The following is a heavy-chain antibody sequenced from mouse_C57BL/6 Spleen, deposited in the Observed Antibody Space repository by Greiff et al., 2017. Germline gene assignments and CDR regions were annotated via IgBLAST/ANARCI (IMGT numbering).Heavy chain of an antibody. D-gene: IGHD2-4*01. Sequence: QVQLKQSGAELARPGASVKMSCKASGYTFTSYTMHWVKQRPGQGLEWIGYINPSSGYTKYNQKFKDKATLTADKSSSTAYMQLSSLTSEDSAVYYCARLGDYDVGTWFAYWGQGTLVTVSA. V-gene: IGHV1-4*01. J-gene: IGHJ3*01. CDR1: GYTFTSYT. CDR3: ARLGDYDVGTWFAY. CDR2: INPSSGYT.